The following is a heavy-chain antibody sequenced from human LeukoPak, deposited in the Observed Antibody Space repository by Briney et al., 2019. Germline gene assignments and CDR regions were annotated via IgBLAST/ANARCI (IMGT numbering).Heavy chain of an antibody. CDR2: IYYSGST. Sequence: SETLSLTCTVSGGSISSSSYYWGWIRQPPGNGLEWIGSIYYSGSTYYNPSLKSRVTISVDTSKNQFSLKLSSVTAADTAVYYCASFPGYYDSSGVDYWGQGTLVTVSS. CDR1: GGSISSSSYY. J-gene: IGHJ4*02. V-gene: IGHV4-39*07. CDR3: ASFPGYYDSSGVDY. D-gene: IGHD3-22*01.